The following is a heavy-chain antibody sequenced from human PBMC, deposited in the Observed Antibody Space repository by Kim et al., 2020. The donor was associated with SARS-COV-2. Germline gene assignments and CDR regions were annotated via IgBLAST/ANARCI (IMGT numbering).Heavy chain of an antibody. CDR3: AKDKGYCSGGSCHTKPC. J-gene: IGHJ4*02. CDR2: ISGSGGST. D-gene: IGHD2-15*01. CDR1: GFTFSSYA. V-gene: IGHV3-23*01. Sequence: GGSLRLSCAASGFTFSSYAMSWVRQAPGKGLEWVSAISGSGGSTYYADSVKGRFTISRDNSKNTLYLQMNSLRAEDTAVYYCAKDKGYCSGGSCHTKPCWGQGTLVTVSS.